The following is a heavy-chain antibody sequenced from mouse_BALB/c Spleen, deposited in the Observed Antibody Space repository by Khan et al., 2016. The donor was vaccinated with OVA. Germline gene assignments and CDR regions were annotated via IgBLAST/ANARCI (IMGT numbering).Heavy chain of an antibody. CDR1: GYSFTSYY. CDR3: TRQSYVAWFTY. D-gene: IGHD2-12*01. CDR2: IDPFSGAT. J-gene: IGHJ3*01. Sequence: EVQLQESGPELMKPGASVKISCKASGYSFTSYYIHWMIESHGTSLEWIGYIDPFSGATTYNQKFKGKATLTVDKSSNTAYIHLRNLTSEDSAVYYCTRQSYVAWFTYWGQGTLVTVSA. V-gene: IGHV1-31*01.